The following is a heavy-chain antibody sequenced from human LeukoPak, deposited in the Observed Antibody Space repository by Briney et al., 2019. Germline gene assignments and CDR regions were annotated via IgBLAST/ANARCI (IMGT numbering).Heavy chain of an antibody. D-gene: IGHD5-24*01. CDR1: GFTFSSYS. CDR3: ARERDGYTHDAFDI. CDR2: ISIHSSTI. V-gene: IGHV3-48*01. J-gene: IGHJ3*02. Sequence: GGSLRLSCAASGFTFSSYSVAWDRQAPGKGLEWVSYISIHSSTIYYADSVKGRFTISRDNAKNSLYVQMNSLRAEDTAVYYCARERDGYTHDAFDIWGQGTMVTVSS.